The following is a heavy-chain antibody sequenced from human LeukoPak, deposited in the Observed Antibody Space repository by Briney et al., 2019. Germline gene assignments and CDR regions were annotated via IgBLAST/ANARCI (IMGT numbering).Heavy chain of an antibody. CDR2: ISYDGSNK. CDR3: AKDGDLYGHADY. CDR1: GFTFSSYG. J-gene: IGHJ4*02. V-gene: IGHV3-30*18. D-gene: IGHD4-17*01. Sequence: PGGSLRLSCAASGFTFSSYGMHWVRQAPGKGLEWVAVISYDGSNKYYADSAKGRFTISRDNSKNTLYLQMNSLRAEDTAVYYCAKDGDLYGHADYWGQGTLVTVSS.